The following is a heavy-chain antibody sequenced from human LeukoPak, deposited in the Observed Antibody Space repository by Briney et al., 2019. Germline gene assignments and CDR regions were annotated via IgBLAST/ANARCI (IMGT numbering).Heavy chain of an antibody. V-gene: IGHV1-46*01. Sequence: ASVKVSCKSSGYTFTSYYIHWVRQAPGQGLEWMGIINPSGGSTIYAQKFQGRVTMTRDTSTCTVFMELSSLRSEDTAVYYCARDYLYGSGSYYMHLDYWGQGTLVTVSS. CDR2: INPSGGST. J-gene: IGHJ4*02. CDR1: GYTFTSYY. CDR3: ARDYLYGSGSYYMHLDY. D-gene: IGHD3-10*01.